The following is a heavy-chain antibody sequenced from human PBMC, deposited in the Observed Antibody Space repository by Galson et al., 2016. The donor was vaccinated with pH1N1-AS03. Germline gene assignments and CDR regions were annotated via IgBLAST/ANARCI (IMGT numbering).Heavy chain of an antibody. CDR2: IDWDDDK. CDR3: AWTRTDYYGSID. D-gene: IGHD3-10*01. J-gene: IGHJ4*02. V-gene: IGHV2-70*11. Sequence: PALVKPTQTLTLTCTFSGFSLTTDDMCVSWLRQPPGKALEWLARIDWDDDKYYSASLKTRLTISKDTSKNQVVLTMTNVDPVDTATYYCAWTRTDYYGSIDWGQGTLVTVSS. CDR1: GFSLTTDDMC.